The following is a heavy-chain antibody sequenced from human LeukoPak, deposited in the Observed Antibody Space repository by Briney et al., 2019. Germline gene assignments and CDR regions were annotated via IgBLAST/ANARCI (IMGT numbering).Heavy chain of an antibody. CDR3: ARDPGGNYFGPGTHFAY. D-gene: IGHD3-10*01. Sequence: ASVKVSCKASGYTFTSYDINWVRQATGQGLEWMGRIDGETGNTRYAQNFQGRVSMTRDTSTSTVYMELSSLRFEDTAVYYCARDPGGNYFGPGTHFAYWGQGALVTVSS. V-gene: IGHV1-8*01. J-gene: IGHJ4*02. CDR1: GYTFTSYD. CDR2: IDGETGNT.